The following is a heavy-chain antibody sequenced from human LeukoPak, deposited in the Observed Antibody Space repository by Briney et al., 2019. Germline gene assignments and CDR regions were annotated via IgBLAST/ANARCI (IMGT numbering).Heavy chain of an antibody. J-gene: IGHJ6*03. CDR2: IYYTGST. V-gene: IGHV4-39*07. CDR3: ARITGSFYFYYYMDV. D-gene: IGHD1-26*01. CDR1: GGSIRSTSYY. Sequence: PSETLSLTCTVSGGSIRSTSYYWGYIRQPPGKELEWIGSIYYTGSTYYNPSLKSRVTISVDTSMNQFSLRLSSVTAADTAVYYCARITGSFYFYYYMDVWGKGTTVTVSS.